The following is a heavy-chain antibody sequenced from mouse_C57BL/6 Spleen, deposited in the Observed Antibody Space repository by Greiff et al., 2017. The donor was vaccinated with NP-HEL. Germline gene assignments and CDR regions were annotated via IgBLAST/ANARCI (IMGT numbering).Heavy chain of an antibody. CDR3: ARYGYDDYAMDY. J-gene: IGHJ4*01. D-gene: IGHD2-2*01. Sequence: QVQLQQPGAELVKPGASVKLSCKASGYTFTSYWMHWVKQRPGQGLEWIGMIHPNSGSTNYNEKFKSKATLTVDKSSSTAYMQLSSLTSKDSAVYYCARYGYDDYAMDYWGQGTSVTVSS. V-gene: IGHV1-64*01. CDR1: GYTFTSYW. CDR2: IHPNSGST.